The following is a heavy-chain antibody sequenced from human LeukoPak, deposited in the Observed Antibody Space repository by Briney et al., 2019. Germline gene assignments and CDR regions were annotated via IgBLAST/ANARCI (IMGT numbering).Heavy chain of an antibody. J-gene: IGHJ6*03. CDR1: GVTFSSYS. V-gene: IGHV3-48*01. Sequence: GGSLRLSCAASGVTFSSYSMNWVRQAPGEGGEWVSYISSSGTTVYYADSLKGRFTISRDNAKNSLYLQMNSLRAEDTAVYYCARDGWVVPAAIGLYYYYYMDVWGKGTTVTVSS. CDR3: ARDGWVVPAAIGLYYYYYMDV. D-gene: IGHD2-2*01. CDR2: ISSSGTTV.